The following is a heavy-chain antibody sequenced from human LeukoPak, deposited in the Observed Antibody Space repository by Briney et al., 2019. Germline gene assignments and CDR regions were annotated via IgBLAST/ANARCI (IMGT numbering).Heavy chain of an antibody. J-gene: IGHJ4*02. CDR2: ISWDGGST. Sequence: GGSLRLSCAASGFTFSSYSMNWVRQAPGKGLEWVSLISWDGGSTYYADSVKGRFTISRDNSKNSLYLQMNSLRTEDTALYYCAKDSLGYDSSGWIDYWGQGTLVTVSS. D-gene: IGHD3-22*01. CDR3: AKDSLGYDSSGWIDY. CDR1: GFTFSSYS. V-gene: IGHV3-43*01.